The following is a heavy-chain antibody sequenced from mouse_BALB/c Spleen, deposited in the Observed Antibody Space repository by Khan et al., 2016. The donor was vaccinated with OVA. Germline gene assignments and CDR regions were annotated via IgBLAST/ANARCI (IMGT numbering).Heavy chain of an antibody. CDR1: GYSFTGYF. CDR2: LNPHIGET. D-gene: IGHD1-1*01. V-gene: IGHV1-20*02. J-gene: IGHJ2*01. CDR3: ARIYVSDFDY. Sequence: VQLKESGPELVKPGASVKISCKASGYSFTGYFMNWVMQSHGKSLEWIGRLNPHIGETFYNQTFKGKATLTVDESSSTAHMDLRSLASEDSAVYYCARIYVSDFDYWGQGTTLTVSS.